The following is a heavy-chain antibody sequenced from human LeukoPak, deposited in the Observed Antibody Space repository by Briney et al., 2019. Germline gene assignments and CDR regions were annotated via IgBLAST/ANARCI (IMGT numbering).Heavy chain of an antibody. CDR2: ISSSSNYI. CDR3: ARDQGGTIGLYHYYYMDV. CDR1: GFTFSSYS. Sequence: GGSLRLSCAASGFTFSSYSMSWVRQARGKGLEWVSSISSSSNYIYYADSLKGRFTISRDNAKNSLYLQMNSLRAEDTAVYYCARDQGGTIGLYHYYYMDVWGKGTTVTVSS. J-gene: IGHJ6*03. V-gene: IGHV3-21*01. D-gene: IGHD1-7*01.